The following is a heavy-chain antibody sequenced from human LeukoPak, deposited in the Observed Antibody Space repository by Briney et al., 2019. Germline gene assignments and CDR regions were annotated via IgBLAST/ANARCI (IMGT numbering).Heavy chain of an antibody. CDR3: VKDALDDIVVAPPFFDY. J-gene: IGHJ4*02. V-gene: IGHV3-64D*06. CDR2: ISSDGGST. CDR1: GFTFSIYA. Sequence: GGSLRLSCSASGFTFSIYAMHWVRQAPGKGLEYVSVISSDGGSTYYADPVKGRFTISRDQSKNTLYLQMSSLRADDTAVYYCVKDALDDIVVAPPFFDYWGQGTLVTVSS. D-gene: IGHD2-2*01.